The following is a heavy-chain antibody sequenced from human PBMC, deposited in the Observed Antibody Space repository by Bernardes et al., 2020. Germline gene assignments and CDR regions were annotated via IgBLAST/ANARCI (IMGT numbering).Heavy chain of an antibody. V-gene: IGHV7-4-1*02. CDR1: GYTFTTYS. D-gene: IGHD3-9*01. J-gene: IGHJ4*02. CDR3: AKDWGVVDWLSQEYYFNS. CDR2: INTNTGKP. Sequence: ASVKVSCKASGYTFTTYSMNWVRQAPGQGLEWMGWINTNTGKPTYAQGFTGRFVFSLDTSVSTAYLQISSLTAEDTAVYFCAKDWGVVDWLSQEYYFNSWGQGTLVTVSS.